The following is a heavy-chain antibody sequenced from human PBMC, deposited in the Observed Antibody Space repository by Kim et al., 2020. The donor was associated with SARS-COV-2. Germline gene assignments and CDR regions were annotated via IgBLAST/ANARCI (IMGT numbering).Heavy chain of an antibody. CDR3: ARVSLGGYSYGTIDY. V-gene: IGHV4-59*01. Sequence: PPLNSRVTISVDTSKNHFSLKLSSVTAADTAVYYCARVSLGGYSYGTIDYWGQGTLVTVSS. J-gene: IGHJ4*02. D-gene: IGHD5-18*01.